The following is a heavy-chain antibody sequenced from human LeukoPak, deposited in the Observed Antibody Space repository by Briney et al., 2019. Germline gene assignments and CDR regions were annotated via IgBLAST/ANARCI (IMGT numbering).Heavy chain of an antibody. Sequence: GGSLRLSCAASGFTFSSYGMHWVRQAPGKGLEWVAFIRYDGSKKYYADSVKGRFTISRDNSKNTLYLQMNSLRAEDTAVYYCARGIAVAGTLDYWGQGTLVTVSS. CDR3: ARGIAVAGTLDY. D-gene: IGHD6-19*01. V-gene: IGHV3-30*02. J-gene: IGHJ4*02. CDR1: GFTFSSYG. CDR2: IRYDGSKK.